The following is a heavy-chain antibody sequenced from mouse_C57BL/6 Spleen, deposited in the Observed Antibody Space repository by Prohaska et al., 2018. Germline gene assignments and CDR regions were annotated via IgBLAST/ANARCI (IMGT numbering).Heavy chain of an antibody. CDR2: IYWDDDK. Sequence: AHIYWDDDKRYNPSLKSRLTISKDTSRNQVFLKITSVDTADTATYYCARSFYGTLPDYWGQGTTLTVAS. J-gene: IGHJ2*01. D-gene: IGHD2-1*01. CDR3: ARSFYGTLPDY. V-gene: IGHV8-12*01.